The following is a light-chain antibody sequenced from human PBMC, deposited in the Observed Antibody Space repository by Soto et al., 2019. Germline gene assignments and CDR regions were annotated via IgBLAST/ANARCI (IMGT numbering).Light chain of an antibody. CDR2: GAS. CDR3: QQYGTSLWT. Sequence: MVLAESPATRCVSPGEGATLSWRASQSVSRKLAWYQQTRGPAPRLLIYGASSRATGIPDRFSGSGSGTDFTLTIRSLDPEDFAVYNCQQYGTSLWTFAQGTKVDIK. J-gene: IGKJ1*01. V-gene: IGKV3-20*01. CDR1: QSVSRK.